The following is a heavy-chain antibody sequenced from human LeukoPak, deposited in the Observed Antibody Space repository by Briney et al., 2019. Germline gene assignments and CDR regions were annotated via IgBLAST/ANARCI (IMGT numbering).Heavy chain of an antibody. CDR1: GLTFSSYW. Sequence: GGSLRLSCAASGLTFSSYWLSWVRQAPGKGLEWVANIKQDGSEKYYVDSVKGRSTISRDNAKNSLYLQMNSLRAEDTAVYYCARDRRPRGGYFDYWGQGTLVTVSS. CDR3: ARDRRPRGGYFDY. J-gene: IGHJ4*02. CDR2: IKQDGSEK. D-gene: IGHD3-16*01. V-gene: IGHV3-7*01.